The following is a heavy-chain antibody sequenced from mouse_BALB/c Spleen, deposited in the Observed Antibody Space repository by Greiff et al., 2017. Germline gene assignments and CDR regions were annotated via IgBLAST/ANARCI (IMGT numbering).Heavy chain of an antibody. CDR1: GYSITSGYY. Sequence: VQLQQSGPGLVKPSQSLSLTCSVTGYSITSGYYWNWIRQFPGNKLEWMGYISYDGSNNYNPSLKNRISITRDTSKNQFFLKLNSVTTEDTATYYCAQYGNSFDYWGQGTTLTVSS. CDR2: ISYDGSN. CDR3: AQYGNSFDY. J-gene: IGHJ2*01. V-gene: IGHV3-6*02. D-gene: IGHD2-10*02.